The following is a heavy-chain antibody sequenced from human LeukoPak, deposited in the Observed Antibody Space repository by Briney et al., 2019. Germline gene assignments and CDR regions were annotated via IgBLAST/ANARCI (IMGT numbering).Heavy chain of an antibody. CDR1: GGSFSGYY. Sequence: SETLSLTCAVYGGSFSGYYWSWIRQPPGKGLEWIGEINHSGSANYNPSLKSRVTISVDTSKNQFSLKLSSVTAADTAVYYCARDRDYYYYYMDVWGKGTTVTVSS. CDR2: INHSGSA. J-gene: IGHJ6*03. CDR3: ARDRDYYYYYMDV. V-gene: IGHV4-34*01.